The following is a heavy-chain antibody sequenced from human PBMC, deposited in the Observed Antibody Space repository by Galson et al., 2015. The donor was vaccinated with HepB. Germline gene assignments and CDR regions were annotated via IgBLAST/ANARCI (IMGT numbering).Heavy chain of an antibody. J-gene: IGHJ3*01. D-gene: IGHD4-11*01. CDR2: INAGNGNT. CDR1: GYTFTAYT. V-gene: IGHV1-3*01. Sequence: SVKVSCKASGYTFTAYTIHWVRQAPGQRLEWMGWINAGNGNTKYSQKFQGRVTITSDTSASTAYMELSSLKSEDTAVCYCARHSRNAFNFWGKGTMVTVSS. CDR3: ARHSRNAFNF.